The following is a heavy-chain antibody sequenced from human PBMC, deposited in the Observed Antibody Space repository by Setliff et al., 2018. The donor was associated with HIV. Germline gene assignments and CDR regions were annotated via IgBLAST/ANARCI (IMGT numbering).Heavy chain of an antibody. CDR3: ARGIVGATDYYYMDV. J-gene: IGHJ6*03. CDR2: ISAYNGNT. Sequence: ALVKVSCKASGYTFTSYGISWVRQAPGQGLEWMGWISAYNGNTNYAQKLQGRVTMTTDTSTSTAYMELRSLRSDDTAVYYCARGIVGATDYYYMDVWGKGTTVTVSS. CDR1: GYTFTSYG. D-gene: IGHD1-26*01. V-gene: IGHV1-18*01.